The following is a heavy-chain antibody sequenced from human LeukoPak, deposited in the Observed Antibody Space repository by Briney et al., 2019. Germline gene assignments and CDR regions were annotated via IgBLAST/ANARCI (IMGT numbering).Heavy chain of an antibody. Sequence: GGSLRLSCAASGFTFSSYAMSGVRQAPGKGLEWVSAISGSGGSTYYADSVKGRFTISRDNSKNTLYLQMNSLRAEDTAVYYCAKARGPPHFWSGYYTIPGRHYYFDYWGQGTLVTVSS. V-gene: IGHV3-23*01. CDR1: GFTFSSYA. J-gene: IGHJ4*02. CDR2: ISGSGGST. CDR3: AKARGPPHFWSGYYTIPGRHYYFDY. D-gene: IGHD3-3*02.